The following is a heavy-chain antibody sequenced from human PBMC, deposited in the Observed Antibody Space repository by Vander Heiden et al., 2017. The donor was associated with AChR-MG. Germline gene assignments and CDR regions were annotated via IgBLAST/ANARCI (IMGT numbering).Heavy chain of an antibody. Sequence: EVQLVQSGAEVKKPGESLKSSREGPGDSPTNTWIAWGRQKPGEGVEWMGVVYPGDYDVRYSAAFEGRVFMSADRSITTAYVQLSSLKASDTAVYYCARLLEGETYNRPFDSWGQGTLITVSS. CDR1: GDSPTNTW. J-gene: IGHJ4*02. CDR3: ARLLEGETYNRPFDS. D-gene: IGHD1-1*01. V-gene: IGHV5-51*03. CDR2: VYPGDYDV.